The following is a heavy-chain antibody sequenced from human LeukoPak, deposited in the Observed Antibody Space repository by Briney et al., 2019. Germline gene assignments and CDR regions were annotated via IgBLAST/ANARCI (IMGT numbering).Heavy chain of an antibody. J-gene: IGHJ4*02. V-gene: IGHV3-48*04. Sequence: GGSLRLSCAASGFTFSSYGMHWVRQAPGKGLEWVSYISSSGSTIYYADSVKGRFTISRDNAKNSLYLQMNSLRAEDTAVYYCARADAAAIDYWGQGTLVTVSS. D-gene: IGHD2-2*01. CDR2: ISSSGSTI. CDR3: ARADAAAIDY. CDR1: GFTFSSYG.